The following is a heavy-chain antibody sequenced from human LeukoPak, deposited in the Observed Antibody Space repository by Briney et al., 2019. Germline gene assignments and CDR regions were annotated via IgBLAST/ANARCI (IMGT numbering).Heavy chain of an antibody. CDR1: GGSFSGYY. CDR3: ASVVAVAGNDYFDY. D-gene: IGHD6-19*01. CDR2: INHSGST. V-gene: IGHV4-34*01. J-gene: IGHJ4*02. Sequence: PSETLSLTCAVYGGSFSGYYWSWICQPPGKWLEWIGEINHSGSTNYNPSLKSRVTISVDTSKNQFSLKLSSVTAADTAVYYCASVVAVAGNDYFDYWGQGTLVTVSS.